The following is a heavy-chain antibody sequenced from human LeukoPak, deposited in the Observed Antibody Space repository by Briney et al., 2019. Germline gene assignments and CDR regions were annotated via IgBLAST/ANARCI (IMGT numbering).Heavy chain of an antibody. D-gene: IGHD2-2*01. Sequence: SETLSLTCTVSGGSISSYYWSWIRQPPGKGLEWIGYIYYSGSTNYNPSLKSRVTISVDTSKNQFSLKLSSVTAADTAVYYCARQPRRGYCSSTSCPNWFDPWGQGTLVTVSS. V-gene: IGHV4-59*01. J-gene: IGHJ5*02. CDR2: IYYSGST. CDR3: ARQPRRGYCSSTSCPNWFDP. CDR1: GGSISSYY.